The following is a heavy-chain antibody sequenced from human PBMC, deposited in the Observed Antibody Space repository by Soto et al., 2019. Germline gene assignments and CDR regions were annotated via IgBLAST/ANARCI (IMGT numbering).Heavy chain of an antibody. V-gene: IGHV5-51*01. CDR1: GYRFSSYW. D-gene: IGHD2-21*01. CDR2: IYPGDSDT. J-gene: IGHJ6*02. CDR3: ARQGSNCAYYYYGMDV. Sequence: GESLKISCKGSGYRFSSYWIAWVRQMPGKGLERRGNIYPGDSDTRYSPSFQGQVTMSVDKSNSTAYLHWSSLKASDTAMYFCARQGSNCAYYYYGMDVWGQGTTVTVSS.